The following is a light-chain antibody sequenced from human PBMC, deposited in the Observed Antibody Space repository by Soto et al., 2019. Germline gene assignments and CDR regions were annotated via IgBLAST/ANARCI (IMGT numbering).Light chain of an antibody. Sequence: DIQMTQSPSSLSASVGDRVTITCRASQGISNYLAWYQQKPGTVPKLLLSAASTLQTGVPSRFSGGGSGTDFTLTISSLQPEDVATYYCQKYNSAPWTFGQGTKVDI. V-gene: IGKV1-27*01. CDR2: AAS. CDR1: QGISNY. J-gene: IGKJ1*01. CDR3: QKYNSAPWT.